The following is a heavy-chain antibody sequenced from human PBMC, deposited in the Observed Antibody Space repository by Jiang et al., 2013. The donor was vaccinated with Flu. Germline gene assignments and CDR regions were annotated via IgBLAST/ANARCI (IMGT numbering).Heavy chain of an antibody. CDR3: AKDPGYSYGYGGDY. V-gene: IGHV3-30*18. J-gene: IGHJ4*02. CDR2: ISYDGSNK. CDR1: GFTFSSYG. D-gene: IGHD5-18*01. Sequence: VQLLESGGGVVQPGRSLRLSCAASGFTFSSYGMHWVRQAPGKGLEWVAVISYDGSNKYYADSVKGRFTISRDNSKNTLYLQMNSLRAEDTAVYYCAKDPGYSYGYGGDYWGQGTLVTVSS.